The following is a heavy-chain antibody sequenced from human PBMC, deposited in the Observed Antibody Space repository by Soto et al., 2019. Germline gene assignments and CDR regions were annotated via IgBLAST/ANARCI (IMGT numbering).Heavy chain of an antibody. CDR2: ISGSGVDT. CDR1: GFTFSSYA. D-gene: IGHD3-10*01. CDR3: AKDRLASGSGVRFDP. Sequence: EVQLLESGGGLVQPGGSLRLSCAASGFTFSSYAMSWVRQAPGKGLGWVSAISGSGVDTYYADSVKGRFTISRDNPKNTLYLQMNSLRDADAALYYCAKDRLASGSGVRFDPWGEGTLVTVSA. V-gene: IGHV3-23*01. J-gene: IGHJ5*02.